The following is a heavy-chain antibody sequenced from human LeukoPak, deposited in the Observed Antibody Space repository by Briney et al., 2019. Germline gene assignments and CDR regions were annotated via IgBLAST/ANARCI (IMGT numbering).Heavy chain of an antibody. D-gene: IGHD3-22*01. J-gene: IGHJ4*02. CDR2: IYPGDSDT. Sequence: GESLKISCQGSGYSFTSYWLGWVRQMPGKGLEWMGIIYPGDSDTRYSPSLQGQVTISADKSISTAYLQWSSLNASDTAMYYCARPAQNYYDSSGLDYWGQGTLVTVSS. CDR1: GYSFTSYW. V-gene: IGHV5-51*01. CDR3: ARPAQNYYDSSGLDY.